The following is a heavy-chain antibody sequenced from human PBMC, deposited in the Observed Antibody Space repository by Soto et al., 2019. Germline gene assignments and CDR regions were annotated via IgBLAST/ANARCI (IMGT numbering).Heavy chain of an antibody. J-gene: IGHJ4*02. D-gene: IGHD2-8*02. Sequence: EVQLWESGGGLIQPGGSLRLSCATFGFSFSNYAMSWVRQAPGKGLEWVSGFGVDYVTYYADSVRGRFTISRDNSKNTLYLQMNSLRAEDTALYYCAKAKGSFDHTGPDQWGQGTLVTVSS. CDR3: AKAKGSFDHTGPDQ. CDR1: GFSFSNYA. V-gene: IGHV3-23*01. CDR2: FGVDYVT.